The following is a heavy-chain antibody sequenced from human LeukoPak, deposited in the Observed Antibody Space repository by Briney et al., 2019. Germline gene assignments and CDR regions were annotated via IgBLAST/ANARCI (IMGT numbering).Heavy chain of an antibody. D-gene: IGHD6-13*01. Sequence: GASVKVSCKASGYTFTSYDINWVRQATGQGLEWMGWMNPNSGSTGYAQKFQGRVTMTRNTSISTAYMELSSLRTEDTAVYYCARGQGGRKAAAAYYYYMDVWGKGTTVTISS. CDR1: GYTFTSYD. CDR2: MNPNSGST. V-gene: IGHV1-8*01. CDR3: ARGQGGRKAAAAYYYYMDV. J-gene: IGHJ6*03.